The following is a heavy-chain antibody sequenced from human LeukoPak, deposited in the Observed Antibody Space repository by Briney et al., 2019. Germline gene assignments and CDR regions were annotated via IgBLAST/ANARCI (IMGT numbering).Heavy chain of an antibody. J-gene: IGHJ4*02. CDR1: AYSINGLNY. CDR3: ARHVGAHFDS. V-gene: IGHV4-38-2*01. D-gene: IGHD1-26*01. CDR2: IYHSGST. Sequence: SETLSLTCAVSAYSINGLNYWGWIRQPPGKGLEWIGYIYHSGSTNYSPSLKSRVSMSVDTSKNQFSLRLSSVTAADTAIYYCARHVGAHFDSWGQGSLVTVSS.